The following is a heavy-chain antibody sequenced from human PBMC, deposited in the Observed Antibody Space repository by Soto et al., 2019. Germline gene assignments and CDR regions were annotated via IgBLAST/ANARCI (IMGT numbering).Heavy chain of an antibody. CDR2: INPDSGDT. V-gene: IGHV1-2*02. CDR3: ARLGRGYYGLDV. Sequence: QVQLVQSGAEVSQPGASVTVSCTASGYTFTGRYLYWVRQAPGKGLEWMGWINPDSGDTNYGEKIQGRITMTRDTSTKTSSVDMRRLRNDDTAVYFYARLGRGYYGLDVWGKGNTIIVSS. J-gene: IGHJ6*04. CDR1: GYTFTGRY.